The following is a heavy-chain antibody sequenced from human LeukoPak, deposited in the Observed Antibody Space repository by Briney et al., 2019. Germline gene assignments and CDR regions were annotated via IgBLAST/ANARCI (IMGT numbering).Heavy chain of an antibody. V-gene: IGHV3-30-3*01. Sequence: PGGSLRLSCAASGFTFSSYAMHWVRQAPGKGLEWVAVISYDGSNKYYADSVKGRFTISRDNSKNTLCLQMNSLRAEDTAVYYCASILRPSGAFDIWGQGTMVTVSS. J-gene: IGHJ3*02. D-gene: IGHD1-1*01. CDR2: ISYDGSNK. CDR3: ASILRPSGAFDI. CDR1: GFTFSSYA.